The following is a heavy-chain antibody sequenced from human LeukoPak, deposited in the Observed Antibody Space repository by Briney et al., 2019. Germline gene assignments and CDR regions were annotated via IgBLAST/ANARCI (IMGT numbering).Heavy chain of an antibody. Sequence: ASVKVSCKASGGTFSSYAISWVRQAPGQGLEWMGGIIPIFGTANYAQKFQGRVTITADESTSTAYMELSSLRSEDTAVYYCAREIVVVPAAPSWFDPWGQGTLVTVSS. CDR1: GGTFSSYA. D-gene: IGHD2-2*01. V-gene: IGHV1-69*13. J-gene: IGHJ5*02. CDR2: IIPIFGTA. CDR3: AREIVVVPAAPSWFDP.